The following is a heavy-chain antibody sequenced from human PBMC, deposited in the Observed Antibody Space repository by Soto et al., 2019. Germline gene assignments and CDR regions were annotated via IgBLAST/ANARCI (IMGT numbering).Heavy chain of an antibody. CDR3: ATGPMYYFDSSGPPSHFDY. V-gene: IGHV1-24*01. Sequence: VASVKVSCKVSGYTRTELSMHWVRQAPGGGLEWMGGFDPEDGETIYAQRFQGRVTMTEDTSADTAYMELSSLRSEDTAFYYCATGPMYYFDSSGPPSHFDYWGQGTLVTVSS. CDR1: GYTRTELS. CDR2: FDPEDGET. D-gene: IGHD3-22*01. J-gene: IGHJ4*02.